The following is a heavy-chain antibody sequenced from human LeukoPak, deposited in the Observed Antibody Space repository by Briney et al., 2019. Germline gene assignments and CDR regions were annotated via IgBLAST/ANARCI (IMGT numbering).Heavy chain of an antibody. CDR2: INPSGGST. V-gene: IGHV1-46*01. CDR3: ARGGYFDSSGRHIDY. J-gene: IGHJ4*02. CDR1: GYTFTSYY. Sequence: ASVKVSCKASGYTFTSYYMHWVRQAPEQGLEWMGIINPSGGSTSYARKFQGRVTMTRDTSTSTVYTELSSLRAEDTAVYYCARGGYFDSSGRHIDYWGQGTLVTVSS. D-gene: IGHD3-22*01.